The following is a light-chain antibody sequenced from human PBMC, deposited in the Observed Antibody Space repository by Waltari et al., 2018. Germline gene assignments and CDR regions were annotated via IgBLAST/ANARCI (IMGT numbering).Light chain of an antibody. CDR3: RQYYDIPVT. J-gene: IGKJ2*01. V-gene: IGKV4-1*01. CDR2: WAS. Sequence: DIVMTQSPDSLPVSLGERATLHCKSSQSVLYNTDNKHYLAWYQQKPGPSPKLLIYWASTREAGVSDRFRGSGSGTDFTLDSSGRQADDAAIYFCRQYYDIPVTFGQGTRLEIK. CDR1: QSVLYNTDNKHY.